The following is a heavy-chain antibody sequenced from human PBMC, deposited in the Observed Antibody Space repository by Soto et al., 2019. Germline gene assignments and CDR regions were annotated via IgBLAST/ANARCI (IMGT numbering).Heavy chain of an antibody. Sequence: QVQLQASGPGLVKPSETLSLTCTVSGGSINNYYWSWIRQPPGKGLEWIGYIYYRGSTNYNPSLKSRVPISVDTSKNQFSLKLSSVTTADTAVYYCAIFMGNSVAPTYFDYWGQGTLVTVSS. CDR3: AIFMGNSVAPTYFDY. CDR2: IYYRGST. J-gene: IGHJ4*02. V-gene: IGHV4-59*01. CDR1: GGSINNYY. D-gene: IGHD5-12*01.